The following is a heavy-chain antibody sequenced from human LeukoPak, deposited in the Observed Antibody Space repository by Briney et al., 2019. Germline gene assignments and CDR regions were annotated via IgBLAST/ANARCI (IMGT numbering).Heavy chain of an antibody. CDR1: GGSFGGYY. Sequence: SETLSLTCAVSGGSFGGYYWSWIRQPPGKGLEWIGCNYYTGGTTYNPSLESRVTMSVDTSKNQFSLKLTSVTAADTAIYYCARERNRAPDYWGQGTLVTVPS. D-gene: IGHD1-14*01. V-gene: IGHV4-59*01. CDR2: NYYTGGT. J-gene: IGHJ4*02. CDR3: ARERNRAPDY.